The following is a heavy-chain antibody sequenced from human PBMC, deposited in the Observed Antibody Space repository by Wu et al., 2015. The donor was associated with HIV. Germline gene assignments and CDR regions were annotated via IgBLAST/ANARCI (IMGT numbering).Heavy chain of an antibody. CDR1: GYTFTGYY. D-gene: IGHD3-10*01. Sequence: QVQLVQSGAEVKKPGASVKVSCKASGYTFTGYYMHWVRQAPGQGLEWMGWINPNSGGTNSAQKFQGRVTLTRDTSISTASMELSSLRSDDTAVYYCAKGTPMVRGVIDLDFWGQGTLVTVSS. J-gene: IGHJ4*02. CDR3: AKGTPMVRGVIDLDF. CDR2: INPNSGGT. V-gene: IGHV1-2*02.